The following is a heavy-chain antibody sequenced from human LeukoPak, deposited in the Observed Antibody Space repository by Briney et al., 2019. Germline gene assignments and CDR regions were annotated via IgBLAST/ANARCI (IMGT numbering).Heavy chain of an antibody. Sequence: GGSLRLSCAASGFTFSSYEMNWVRQAPGKGLEWVSYISSSGTTIYYADSVKGRLTISRDNSKNTLYLQMNSLRAGDTAVYYCAKARSMDLWTVPFDHWGQGTLVTVSS. D-gene: IGHD3-10*01. J-gene: IGHJ4*02. V-gene: IGHV3-48*03. CDR3: AKARSMDLWTVPFDH. CDR2: ISSSGTTI. CDR1: GFTFSSYE.